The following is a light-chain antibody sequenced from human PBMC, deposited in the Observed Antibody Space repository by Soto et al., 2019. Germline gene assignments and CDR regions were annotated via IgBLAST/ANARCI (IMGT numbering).Light chain of an antibody. V-gene: IGLV1-40*01. CDR2: GSS. J-gene: IGLJ1*01. Sequence: QSVLTQPPSVSGAPGQRVTISCTGSSSNIGAGYDVHWYQQLPGAAPKVLIYGSSNRPSGVPDRFSGSRSGASASLAITGLQAEDEADYYCQSYDRSLSALYVFGTGTKVTVL. CDR1: SSNIGAGYD. CDR3: QSYDRSLSALYV.